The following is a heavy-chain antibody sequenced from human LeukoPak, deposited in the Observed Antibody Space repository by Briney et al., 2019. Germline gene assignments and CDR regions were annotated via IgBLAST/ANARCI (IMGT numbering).Heavy chain of an antibody. D-gene: IGHD2-15*01. J-gene: IGHJ4*02. CDR2: MYLSGST. CDR3: VRDRPAGSFDY. Sequence: SETLSLTCAVSDYSISSGYYWGWIRQPPGKGLEWIGSMYLSGSTSYSPSLKSRVTISVDASKNQFSLKLTSVTAADTALYYCVRDRPAGSFDYWGQGTLVTVSS. CDR1: DYSISSGYY. V-gene: IGHV4-38-2*02.